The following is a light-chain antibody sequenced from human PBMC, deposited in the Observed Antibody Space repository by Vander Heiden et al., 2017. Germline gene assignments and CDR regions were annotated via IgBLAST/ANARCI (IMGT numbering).Light chain of an antibody. CDR2: RDS. CDR3: QVWDSSTVV. Sequence: SYELTQPISASVALGQTARITCGGNNIGSKNVHWYQQKPVQAPVLVIYRDSNRPSGIPERFSGSNSGNTATLTISRAQAGDEADYYCQVWDSSTVVFGGGTKLTVL. CDR1: NIGSKN. V-gene: IGLV3-9*01. J-gene: IGLJ2*01.